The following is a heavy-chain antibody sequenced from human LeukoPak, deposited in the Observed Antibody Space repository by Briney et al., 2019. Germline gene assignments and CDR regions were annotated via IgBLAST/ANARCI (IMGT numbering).Heavy chain of an antibody. D-gene: IGHD4-11*01. Sequence: PGGSLRLSCAASGFTFSSYAMHWVRQAPGKGLEWVAVISYDGSNKYYADSVKGRFTISRDNSKNTLYLQMNSLRAEDTAVYYCAKCYGNYAWYYMDVWGKGTTVTVSS. V-gene: IGHV3-30-3*02. CDR2: ISYDGSNK. CDR3: AKCYGNYAWYYMDV. CDR1: GFTFSSYA. J-gene: IGHJ6*03.